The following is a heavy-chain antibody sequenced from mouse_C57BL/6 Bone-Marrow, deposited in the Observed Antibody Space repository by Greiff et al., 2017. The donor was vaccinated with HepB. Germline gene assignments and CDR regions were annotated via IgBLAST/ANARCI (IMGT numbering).Heavy chain of an antibody. Sequence: VKLQQPGAELVKPGASVKMSCKASGYTFTSYWITWVKQRPGQGLEWIGDIYPGSGSTNYNEKFKSKATLTVDTSSSTAYMQLSSLTSEDSAVYYCARWIITTVVARDYAMDYWGQGTSVTVSS. CDR3: ARWIITTVVARDYAMDY. J-gene: IGHJ4*01. CDR1: GYTFTSYW. CDR2: IYPGSGST. V-gene: IGHV1-55*01. D-gene: IGHD1-1*01.